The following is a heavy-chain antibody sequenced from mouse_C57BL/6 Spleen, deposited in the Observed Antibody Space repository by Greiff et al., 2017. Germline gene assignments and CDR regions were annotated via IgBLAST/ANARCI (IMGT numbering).Heavy chain of an antibody. Sequence: QVQLQQPGTELVKPGASVKLSCKASGYTFPSYWMHWVKQRPGQGLEWIGNINPSNGGTNYNEKFKSKATLTVDKSSSTAYMQLSSLTSEDSAVXYCAREGTYYDSPGAMDYWGKGTSVTVSS. CDR2: INPSNGGT. CDR1: GYTFPSYW. D-gene: IGHD2-10*01. V-gene: IGHV1-53*01. CDR3: AREGTYYDSPGAMDY. J-gene: IGHJ4*01.